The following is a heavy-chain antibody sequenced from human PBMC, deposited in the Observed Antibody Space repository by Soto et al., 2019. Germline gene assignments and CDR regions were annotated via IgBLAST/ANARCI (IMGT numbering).Heavy chain of an antibody. CDR2: IYSSGST. J-gene: IGHJ4*02. CDR1: GGSISSYY. V-gene: IGHV4-59*12. D-gene: IGHD2-8*02. Sequence: SETLSLTCTVSGGSISSYYWSWIRQPPGKGLEWMGFIYSSGSTRYNPSLKSRITMSLDTSKNQFSLKLTSVTAADTAVYYCARDKITGLFDYWGQGTLVTVSS. CDR3: ARDKITGLFDY.